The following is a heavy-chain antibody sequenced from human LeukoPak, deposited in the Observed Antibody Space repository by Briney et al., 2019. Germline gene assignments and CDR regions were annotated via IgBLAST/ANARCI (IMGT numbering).Heavy chain of an antibody. Sequence: GGSLRLSCAASGFTFSSYGMHWVRQAPGKGLEWVAVISYDGSNKYYADSVKGRFTISRDNSKNTLYLQMNSLRAEDTAVYYCAKEPKASVTIFGVAGGFDYWGQGTLVTVSS. CDR2: ISYDGSNK. D-gene: IGHD3-3*01. J-gene: IGHJ4*02. V-gene: IGHV3-30*18. CDR3: AKEPKASVTIFGVAGGFDY. CDR1: GFTFSSYG.